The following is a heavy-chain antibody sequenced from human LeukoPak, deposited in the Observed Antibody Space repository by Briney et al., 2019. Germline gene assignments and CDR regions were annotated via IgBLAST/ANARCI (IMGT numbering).Heavy chain of an antibody. Sequence: GGSLRLSCGASGFTFSGSWMSWVRQAPGKGLEWGANIKPDGSEEDYVDSGKGRFSISRKNAKNSVSLQMNSLRDEDTAVYYCLRAMDVWGRGTTVTVSS. J-gene: IGHJ6*02. CDR2: IKPDGSEE. CDR3: LRAMDV. V-gene: IGHV3-7*01. CDR1: GFTFSGSW.